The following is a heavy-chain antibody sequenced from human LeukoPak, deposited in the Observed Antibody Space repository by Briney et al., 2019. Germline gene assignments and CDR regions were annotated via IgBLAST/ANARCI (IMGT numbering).Heavy chain of an antibody. CDR1: GFSFSVFW. V-gene: IGHV3-74*01. Sequence: GSLRLSCAASGFSFSVFWMHWVRQAPGKGPVWVSRIKTDGSITNYADSVKGRFTISRDNANNSVYLQMNNLRAEDTAVYYCAAVIDYWGQGTLVTVSS. CDR3: AAVIDY. CDR2: IKTDGSIT. J-gene: IGHJ4*02.